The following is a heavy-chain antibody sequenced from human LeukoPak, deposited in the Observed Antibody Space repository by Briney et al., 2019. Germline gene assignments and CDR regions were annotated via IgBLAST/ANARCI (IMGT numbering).Heavy chain of an antibody. CDR2: ISSSSTI. Sequence: GGSLRLSCAASGFTFSSYSMTWVRQAPGKGLEWVSYISSSSTIYYADSVKGRFTISRDNAKNSLYLQMNSLRDEDTAVYYCLGCFNWNPYYYYGMDVWAKGPRSPSP. D-gene: IGHD1-20*01. J-gene: IGHJ6*02. CDR1: GFTFSSYS. V-gene: IGHV3-48*02. CDR3: LGCFNWNPYYYYGMDV.